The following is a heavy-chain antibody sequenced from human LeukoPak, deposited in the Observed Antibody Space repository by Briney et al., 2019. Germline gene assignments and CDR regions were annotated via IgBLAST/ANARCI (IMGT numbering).Heavy chain of an antibody. V-gene: IGHV3-23*01. Sequence: GGSLRLSCAASGFTFSSYAMSWVRQAPGKGLEWVSAISGSGGSTYYADSVKGRFTISRDNSKNTLYLQMNSLRAEDTAVYYCAKDYREYSSSPRWFDYWGQGTLVTVSS. J-gene: IGHJ4*02. CDR2: ISGSGGST. CDR3: AKDYREYSSSPRWFDY. D-gene: IGHD6-6*01. CDR1: GFTFSSYA.